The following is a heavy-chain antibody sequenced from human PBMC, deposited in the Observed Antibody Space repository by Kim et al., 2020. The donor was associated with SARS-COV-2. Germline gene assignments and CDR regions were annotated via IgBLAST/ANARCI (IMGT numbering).Heavy chain of an antibody. D-gene: IGHD3-10*01. J-gene: IGHJ4*02. CDR2: ISAYNGNT. Sequence: ASVKVSCKASGYTFTSYGISWVRQAPGQGLEWMGWISAYNGNTNYAQKLQGRVTMTTDTSTSTAYMELRSLRSDDTAVYYCARDRDRMVRGVIITYFDYWGQGTLVTVSS. CDR1: GYTFTSYG. CDR3: ARDRDRMVRGVIITYFDY. V-gene: IGHV1-18*04.